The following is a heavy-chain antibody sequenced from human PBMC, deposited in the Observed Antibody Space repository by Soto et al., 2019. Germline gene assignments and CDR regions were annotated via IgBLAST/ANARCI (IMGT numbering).Heavy chain of an antibody. J-gene: IGHJ4*02. CDR2: ISYDGSNK. CDR1: GFTFSSYA. V-gene: IGHV3-30-3*01. CDR3: AGDPGGTDFAEWTYYFDY. D-gene: IGHD3-3*01. Sequence: GGSLRLSCAASGFTFSSYAMHWVRQAPGKGLEWVAVISYDGSNKYYADSVKGRFTISRDNSKNTLYPQMNSLRAEDTAVYYCAGDPGGTDFAEWTYYFDYWGQGTLVTVSS.